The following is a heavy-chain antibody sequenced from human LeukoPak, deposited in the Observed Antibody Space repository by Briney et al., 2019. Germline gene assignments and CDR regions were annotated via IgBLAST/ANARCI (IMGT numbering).Heavy chain of an antibody. J-gene: IGHJ4*02. V-gene: IGHV4-34*01. Sequence: PSETLSLTCAVYGGSFGGYYWSWIRQPPGKGLEWIGEINHSGSTNYNPSLKSRVTISVDTSKNQFSLKLSSVTAADTAVYYCARGRQYYDSSGYTNFDYWGQGTLVTVSS. CDR1: GGSFGGYY. D-gene: IGHD3-22*01. CDR3: ARGRQYYDSSGYTNFDY. CDR2: INHSGST.